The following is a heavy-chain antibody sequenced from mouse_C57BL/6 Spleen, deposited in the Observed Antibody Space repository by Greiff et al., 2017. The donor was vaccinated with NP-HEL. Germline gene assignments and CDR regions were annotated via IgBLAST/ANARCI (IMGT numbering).Heavy chain of an antibody. CDR3: ARGGYGNSLAMDY. J-gene: IGHJ4*01. Sequence: QVQLQQSGAELVMPGASVKLSCKASGYTFTSYWMHWVKQRPGQGLEWIGEIDPSDSYTNYNQKFKGKSTLTVDKSSSTAYMQLSSLTSEDSAVYYCARGGYGNSLAMDYWGQGTSVTVSS. CDR1: GYTFTSYW. V-gene: IGHV1-69*01. CDR2: IDPSDSYT. D-gene: IGHD2-10*02.